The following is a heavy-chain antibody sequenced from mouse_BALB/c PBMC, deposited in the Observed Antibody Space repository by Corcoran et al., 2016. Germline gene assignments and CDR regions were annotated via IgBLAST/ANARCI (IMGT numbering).Heavy chain of an antibody. D-gene: IGHD1-1*01. Sequence: EVQLQQSGAELVKPGASVKLSCTASGFNIKDTYMHWVKQRPEQGLEWIGRIDPANGNTKYDPKFQGKATITADISSNTAYLQLSSLTSEDTAVYYCAITTVVYFDYWGQGTTLTVSS. CDR3: AITTVVYFDY. CDR2: IDPANGNT. V-gene: IGHV14-3*02. CDR1: GFNIKDTY. J-gene: IGHJ2*01.